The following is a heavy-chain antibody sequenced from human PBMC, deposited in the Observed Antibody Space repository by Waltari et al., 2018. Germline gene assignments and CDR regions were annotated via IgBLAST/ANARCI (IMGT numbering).Heavy chain of an antibody. J-gene: IGHJ6*02. CDR1: GFTFSRYA. Sequence: QVQLVESGGGVVQPGRSLRLSCAASGFTFSRYAMHWVRQAPGKGLEWVAFISYDGNSKYYVDSVKGRFTISRDSSKNTLDLQMSSLRLEDTAVYYCAREIAVGAGMDVWGQGTTVTVSS. V-gene: IGHV3-30*04. CDR3: AREIAVGAGMDV. CDR2: ISYDGNSK. D-gene: IGHD6-19*01.